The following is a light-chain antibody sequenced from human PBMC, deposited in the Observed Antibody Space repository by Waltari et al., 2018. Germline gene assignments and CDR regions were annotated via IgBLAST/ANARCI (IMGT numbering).Light chain of an antibody. Sequence: SYELTQSPSVSLSPGQTARTPCSGDALPTKYAYWYQKKPGQAPVLIIFKDRERPSGIPERFSGSTSGTTVTLTITGVQAEDEADYYCLSPETRGSWVFGGGTKLTVL. J-gene: IGLJ2*01. CDR1: ALPTKY. V-gene: IGLV3-25*03. CDR2: KDR. CDR3: LSPETRGSWV.